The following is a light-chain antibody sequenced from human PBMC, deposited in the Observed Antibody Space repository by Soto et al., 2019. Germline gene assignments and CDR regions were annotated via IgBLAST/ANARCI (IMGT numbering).Light chain of an antibody. J-gene: IGKJ1*01. CDR1: HNTRGY. V-gene: IGKV1-39*01. Sequence: DIQMTQSPSSLSASVRDRVTITCRASHNTRGYLNWYQQKPGKAPKLLIYAASNLQSGIPSRFSGSGSETGFTLTISSLQPEDFATYYCQQSYSTPWTFGQGTKVDIK. CDR2: AAS. CDR3: QQSYSTPWT.